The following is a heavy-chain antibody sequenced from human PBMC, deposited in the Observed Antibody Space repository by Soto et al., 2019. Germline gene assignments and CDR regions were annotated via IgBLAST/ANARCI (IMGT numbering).Heavy chain of an antibody. CDR1: GGPFSGSS. J-gene: IGHJ3*02. CDR2: LNHSGSI. V-gene: IGHV4-34*02. Sequence: QVQLEQGGAGLLKPSETLSLTCAVHGGPFSGSSWGWFRQSPGQGLEWIGELNHSGSIAYDPSLQRRVTITGDRSKNQVSLNRSSVTVADTGVYYWARNRAFDIWGQGTVVTVSP. CDR3: ARNRAFDI.